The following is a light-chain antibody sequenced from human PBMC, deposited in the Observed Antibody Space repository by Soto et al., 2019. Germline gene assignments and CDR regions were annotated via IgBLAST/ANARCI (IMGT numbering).Light chain of an antibody. J-gene: IGLJ3*02. CDR1: SGHRSYI. CDR3: ETWDSNTHTV. V-gene: IGLV4-60*02. CDR2: LEGSGSY. Sequence: QLVLTQSSSASDSLGSSVTLTCTLSSGHRSYIIAWHQQQQGKAPRYLMKLEGSGSYNKGSGVPDRFSGSSSGADRYLTISNLHFEYEADYYCETWDSNTHTVFGGGTKLTVL.